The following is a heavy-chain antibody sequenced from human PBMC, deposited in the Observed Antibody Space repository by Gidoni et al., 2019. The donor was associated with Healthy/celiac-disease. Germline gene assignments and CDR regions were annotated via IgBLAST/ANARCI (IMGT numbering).Heavy chain of an antibody. CDR2: MCGMCGST. D-gene: IGHD6-13*01. V-gene: IGHV3-23*01. J-gene: IGHJ4*02. Sequence: EVQLLESGGGLVQPGGSLSLSCAASGFPFSSYAMSWVRQAPGKGLEWVAAMCGMCGSTYYADSVKGRFTISRDKAKNTLYLQMNSLRAEDTAVYYCAKNQRGDPGIAAAGTDYWGQGTLVTVSS. CDR3: AKNQRGDPGIAAAGTDY. CDR1: GFPFSSYA.